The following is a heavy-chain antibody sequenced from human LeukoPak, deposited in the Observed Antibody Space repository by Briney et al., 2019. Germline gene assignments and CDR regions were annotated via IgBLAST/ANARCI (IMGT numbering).Heavy chain of an antibody. CDR1: GYTFTSYG. J-gene: IGHJ3*02. CDR2: INAYNGST. V-gene: IGHV1-18*01. Sequence: ASVKVSCKASGYTFTSYGISWVRQAPGQGLEGRGWINAYNGSTNYAQKRQGRVTMTTETSTSTAYMELRSLRSDDTAVYYCASAPNYYDSSGYYLDAFDIWGQGTMVTVSS. CDR3: ASAPNYYDSSGYYLDAFDI. D-gene: IGHD3-22*01.